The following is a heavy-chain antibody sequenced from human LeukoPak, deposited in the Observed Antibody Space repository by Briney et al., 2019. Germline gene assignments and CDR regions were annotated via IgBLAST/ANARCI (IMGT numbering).Heavy chain of an antibody. CDR1: GFTFTGYW. CDR3: ARDSSSEYSSSWYGGYYYYYYMDV. Sequence: GGSLRLSCAASGFTFTGYWMSWVRQAPGKGLEWVANIKQSGSEKYYVDSVKGRFTISRDNAKNALFLQMNSLRAEDTAVYYCARDSSSEYSSSWYGGYYYYYYMDVWGKGTTVTVSS. CDR2: IKQSGSEK. V-gene: IGHV3-7*01. J-gene: IGHJ6*03. D-gene: IGHD6-13*01.